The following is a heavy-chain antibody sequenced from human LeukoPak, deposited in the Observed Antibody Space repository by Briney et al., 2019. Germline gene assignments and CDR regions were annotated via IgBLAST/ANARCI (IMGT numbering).Heavy chain of an antibody. J-gene: IGHJ4*02. CDR1: GYTFTGYY. CDR3: AAWDDCSSTSCYEKSIDY. Sequence: ASVKVSCKASGYTFTGYYMHWVRQAPGQGLEWMGWINPNSGGTNYAQKFQGRVTMTRDTSISTAYMELSRLRSDDTAVYYCAAWDDCSSTSCYEKSIDYWGQGTLVTVSS. V-gene: IGHV1-2*02. D-gene: IGHD2-2*01. CDR2: INPNSGGT.